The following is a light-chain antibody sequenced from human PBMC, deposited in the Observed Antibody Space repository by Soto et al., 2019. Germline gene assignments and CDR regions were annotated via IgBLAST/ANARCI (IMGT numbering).Light chain of an antibody. CDR2: VAS. Sequence: EIVLTQSPGTLSLSPGERATLSCRASQSVSSSYLAWYQQKPGQAPRLLICVASSRATGIPGRVSGSGSGTDFTLTISRLEPEDFEVYYCQQYGSSPWTFGQGTKVEIK. CDR1: QSVSSSY. V-gene: IGKV3-20*01. CDR3: QQYGSSPWT. J-gene: IGKJ1*01.